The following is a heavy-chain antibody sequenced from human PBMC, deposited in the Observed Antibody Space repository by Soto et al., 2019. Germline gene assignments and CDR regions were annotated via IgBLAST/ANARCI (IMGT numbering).Heavy chain of an antibody. V-gene: IGHV1-69*01. CDR1: GGSFSSNA. Sequence: QVQLVQSGAEVKKPGSSVKVSCKASGGSFSSNAISWVRQAPEQGLEWMGGIIPILGSANYAQKFQDRLTITADGSTTTTYMELNSLRSEDAAVYYCASRERVDAFEIWGQGTVVTVSS. D-gene: IGHD1-26*01. J-gene: IGHJ3*02. CDR3: ASRERVDAFEI. CDR2: IIPILGSA.